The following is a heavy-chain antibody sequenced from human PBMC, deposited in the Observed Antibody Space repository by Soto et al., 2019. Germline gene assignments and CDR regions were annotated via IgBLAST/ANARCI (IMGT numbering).Heavy chain of an antibody. J-gene: IGHJ4*02. D-gene: IGHD3-22*01. CDR2: VTNSGGST. Sequence: PGGSLRLSCAASGFTFSSYGMNWVRQAPGKGLEWVSAVTNSGGSTYYADSVKGRFTVSRDNSKNTLYLQMNSLKAEDAAVYYCAKVDDYSGYPLDDWGQGTLVTVSS. V-gene: IGHV3-23*01. CDR3: AKVDDYSGYPLDD. CDR1: GFTFSSYG.